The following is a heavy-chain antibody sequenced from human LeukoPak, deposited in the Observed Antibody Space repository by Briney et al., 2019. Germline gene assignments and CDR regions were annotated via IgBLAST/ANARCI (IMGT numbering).Heavy chain of an antibody. CDR1: GFTFSSYW. CDR2: IKQDGSEK. Sequence: PGGSLRLSCAASGFTFSSYWMSWVRQAPGKGLEWVANIKQDGSEKYYVDSVKGRFTISRDNSKNTLYLQMNSLRAEDTAVYYCASGKWFGESPFDYWGQGTLVTVSS. CDR3: ASGKWFGESPFDY. V-gene: IGHV3-7*01. J-gene: IGHJ4*02. D-gene: IGHD3-10*01.